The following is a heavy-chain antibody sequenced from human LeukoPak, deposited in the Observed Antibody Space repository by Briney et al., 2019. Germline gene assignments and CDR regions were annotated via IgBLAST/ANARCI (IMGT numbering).Heavy chain of an antibody. CDR2: INHSGST. CDR1: GGSFSGYY. D-gene: IGHD3-3*01. CDR3: ARGPLLRFLEWLLSDYYYGMDV. Sequence: PSETLSLTCAVYGGSFSGYYWSWIRQPPGNGLEWIGEINHSGSTNYNPSLKSRVTISVDTSKNQFSLKLSSVTAADTAVYYCARGPLLRFLEWLLSDYYYGMDVWGQGTTVTVSS. V-gene: IGHV4-34*01. J-gene: IGHJ6*02.